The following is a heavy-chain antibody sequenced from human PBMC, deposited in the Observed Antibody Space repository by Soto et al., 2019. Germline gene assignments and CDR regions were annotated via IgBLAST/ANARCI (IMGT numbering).Heavy chain of an antibody. CDR3: ARDPEGGDSSGYYSH. CDR2: IYHSGST. V-gene: IGHV4-4*02. J-gene: IGHJ4*02. Sequence: QVQLQESGPGLVKPSGTLSLTCAVSGGSISSSNWGSWVRQPPEKGLEWIGEIYHSGSTNYNPSLNSRVTISVDKSKNQFSLKLSSVTAADTAVYYCARDPEGGDSSGYYSHWGQGTLVTVSS. CDR1: GGSISSSNW. D-gene: IGHD3-22*01.